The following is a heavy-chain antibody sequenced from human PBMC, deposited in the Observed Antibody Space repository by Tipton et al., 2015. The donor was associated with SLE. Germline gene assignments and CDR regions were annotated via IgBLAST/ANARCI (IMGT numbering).Heavy chain of an antibody. CDR2: IYYSGST. V-gene: IGHV4-59*01. J-gene: IGHJ6*03. CDR1: AGSISSYY. CDR3: ARGYYYYMDV. Sequence: TLSLTCTVSAGSISSYYWSWIRQPPGKGLEWIGDIYYSGSTNYNPSLKSRVTISIDTSKNHFSLKVNSVTAADTAVYYCARGYYYYMDVWGKGTTVTVCS.